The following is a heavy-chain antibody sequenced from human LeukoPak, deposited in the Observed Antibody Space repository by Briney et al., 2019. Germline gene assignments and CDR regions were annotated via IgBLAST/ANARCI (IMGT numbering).Heavy chain of an antibody. D-gene: IGHD5-24*01. CDR3: ARVGRDGYNYVSYFDY. J-gene: IGHJ4*02. CDR1: GFTVSSDY. V-gene: IGHV3-21*01. Sequence: KTGGSLRLSCAASGFTVSSDYMSWVRQAPGKGLEWVSSISSSSSYIYYADLVKGRFTISRDNAKNSLYLQMNSLRAEDTAVYYCARVGRDGYNYVSYFDYWGQGTLVTVSS. CDR2: ISSSSSYI.